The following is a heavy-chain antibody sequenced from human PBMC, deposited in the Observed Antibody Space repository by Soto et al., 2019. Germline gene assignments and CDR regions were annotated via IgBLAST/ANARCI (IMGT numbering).Heavy chain of an antibody. V-gene: IGHV1-69*13. CDR1: GGTFSSYA. CDR3: ARDLAPYGSGYYSLGFDP. Sequence: ASVKVSCKASGGTFSSYAISWVRQAPGQGLEWMGGIIPIFGTANYAQKFQGRVTITADESTSTAYMELSSLRSEDTAVYYCARDLAPYGSGYYSLGFDPWGQGTLVTVSS. J-gene: IGHJ5*02. CDR2: IIPIFGTA. D-gene: IGHD3-22*01.